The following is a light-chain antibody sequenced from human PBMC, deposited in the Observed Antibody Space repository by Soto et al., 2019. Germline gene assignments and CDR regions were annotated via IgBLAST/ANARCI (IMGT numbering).Light chain of an antibody. CDR1: SSDVGGYNY. J-gene: IGLJ1*01. CDR2: EVS. CDR3: SSYTSSAHYV. Sequence: QSALTQPASVSGSPGQSITISCTGTSSDVGGYNYVSWYQQHPGKAPKLMIYEVSNRPSGVSNRFSGSKSGNTASLTISGLQAGDEADYYCSSYTSSAHYVFGTGTKVTVL. V-gene: IGLV2-14*01.